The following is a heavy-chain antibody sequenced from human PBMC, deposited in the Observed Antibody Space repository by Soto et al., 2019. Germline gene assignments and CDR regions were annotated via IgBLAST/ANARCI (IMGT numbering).Heavy chain of an antibody. CDR3: ASFLPPRIAVPGPLAFDI. D-gene: IGHD6-19*01. CDR2: IYYSGST. CDR1: GGSISSYY. J-gene: IGHJ3*02. V-gene: IGHV4-59*08. Sequence: QVQLQESGPGLVEPSETLSLTCTVSGGSISSYYWSWIRQPPGKGLEWIGYIYYSGSTNYNPSLKSRVTISVDTSKNQFSLKLSSVTAADTAVYYCASFLPPRIAVPGPLAFDIWGQGTMVTVSS.